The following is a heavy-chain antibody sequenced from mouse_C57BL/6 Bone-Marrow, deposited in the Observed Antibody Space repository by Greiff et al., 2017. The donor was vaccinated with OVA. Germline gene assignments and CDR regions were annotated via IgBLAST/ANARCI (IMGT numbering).Heavy chain of an antibody. CDR1: GFSLTSYG. J-gene: IGHJ1*03. CDR2: IWGGGGK. CDR3: AKKSYDYDAEWYIDV. V-gene: IGHV2-9*01. D-gene: IGHD2-4*01. Sequence: VHLEESGPGLVAPSQCLSITCTASGFSLTSYGVDWVRQPPEKGLEWLGVIWGGGGKNYNSALMTRLSISKDNSKSKAFLKMISLQTDDTAMDYCAKKSYDYDAEWYIDVWGTGTTVTVSS.